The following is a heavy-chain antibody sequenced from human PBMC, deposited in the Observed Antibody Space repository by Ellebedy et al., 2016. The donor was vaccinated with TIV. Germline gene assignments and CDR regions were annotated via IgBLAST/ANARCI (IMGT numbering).Heavy chain of an antibody. CDR1: GDSFANNGVA. J-gene: IGHJ3*02. CDR3: VRGSRGAFDI. CDR2: TYYRSKWYN. V-gene: IGHV6-1*01. Sequence: MPSETLSLTCAIPGDSFANNGVAWHWTRQSPSRGLEWLGRTYYRSKWYNEYAVSVKSRITINPDTSKNQFSLQLNSLTPEDQALYYCVRGSRGAFDIWGQGTMVTVSS.